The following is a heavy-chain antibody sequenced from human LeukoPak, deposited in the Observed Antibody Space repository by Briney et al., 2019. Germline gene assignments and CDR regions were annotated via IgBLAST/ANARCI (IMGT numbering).Heavy chain of an antibody. Sequence: SETLSLTCTVSGGSLSSTSYYWDWIRQSPGKGPEWIGSIYYSETTYYNPSLESRVTISIDTSKNQFSLQLSSVTAADTALYYCARQVSDYYYYYIDVWGTGTTVTVSS. CDR3: ARQVSDYYYYYIDV. V-gene: IGHV4-39*01. CDR2: IYYSETT. D-gene: IGHD5/OR15-5a*01. CDR1: GGSLSSTSYY. J-gene: IGHJ6*03.